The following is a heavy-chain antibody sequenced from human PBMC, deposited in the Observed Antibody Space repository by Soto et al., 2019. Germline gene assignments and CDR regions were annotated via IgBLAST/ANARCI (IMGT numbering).Heavy chain of an antibody. CDR3: AKDVSQGTSYCYFYGMDV. Sequence: PGGSLRLSCAASGFTFSSYGMHWVRQAPGKGLEWVAVISYDGSNKYYADSVKGRFTISRDNSKNTLYLQMNSLRAEDTAVYYFAKDVSQGTSYCYFYGMDVWGLGTMVTVSS. J-gene: IGHJ6*02. CDR2: ISYDGSNK. CDR1: GFTFSSYG. V-gene: IGHV3-30*18.